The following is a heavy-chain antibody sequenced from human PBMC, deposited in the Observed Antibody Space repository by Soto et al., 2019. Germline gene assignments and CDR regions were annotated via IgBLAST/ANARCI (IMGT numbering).Heavy chain of an antibody. CDR2: IHYSGST. D-gene: IGHD3-3*01. CDR3: ARGFVETPMAFDH. Sequence: QVQLQESGPGLVKPSQTRSLACSVSGTSISCGDYFWRWIRQLLGKGLEWIGYIHYSGSTYYNPSVKPRVVMSMDKSKNDFFLRLNSLTAADTAVYYCARGFVETPMAFDHWGQGALVTVSS. J-gene: IGHJ4*02. CDR1: GTSISCGDYF. V-gene: IGHV4-31*03.